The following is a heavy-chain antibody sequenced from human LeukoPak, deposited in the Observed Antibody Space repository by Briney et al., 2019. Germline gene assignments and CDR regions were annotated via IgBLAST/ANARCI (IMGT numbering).Heavy chain of an antibody. V-gene: IGHV4-4*07. Sequence: SETLSLTCTVSGGSISSYYWSWIRQPAGKGLEWIGRIYTSGSTNYNPSLKSRVTMSVDTSKNQFSLKLSSVTAADTAVYYCARGRNYYDSSGYYLEYWGQGTLVTVSS. J-gene: IGHJ4*02. CDR3: ARGRNYYDSSGYYLEY. CDR1: GGSISSYY. CDR2: IYTSGST. D-gene: IGHD3-22*01.